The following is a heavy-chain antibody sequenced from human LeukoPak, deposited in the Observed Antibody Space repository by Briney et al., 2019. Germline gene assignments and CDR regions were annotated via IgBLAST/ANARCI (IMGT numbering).Heavy chain of an antibody. CDR2: IYYSGST. Sequence: SETLSLTCTVSGGSISSYYWSWIRQPPGKGLEWIGYIYYSGSTNYNPSLKSRVTISVDTSKSQFSLKLSSVTAADTAVYYCARARARVWFDYWGQGTLVTVSS. CDR1: GGSISSYY. V-gene: IGHV4-59*01. CDR3: ARARARVWFDY. J-gene: IGHJ4*02. D-gene: IGHD1-26*01.